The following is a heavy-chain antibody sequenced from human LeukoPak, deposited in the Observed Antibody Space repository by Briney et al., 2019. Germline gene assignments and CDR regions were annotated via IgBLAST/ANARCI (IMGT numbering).Heavy chain of an antibody. CDR1: GFIFSTFG. CDR2: IQSDGSKQ. D-gene: IGHD5-18*01. J-gene: IGHJ5*02. V-gene: IGHV3-33*01. CDR3: ARDVDTSSHSSQLDP. Sequence: GGSLRLSCATAGFIFSTFGIHWVRQTRGKGLEWAAAIQSDGSKQYSGDSVKGRFNISRDTSKNTVYLQMNSLRYEDTAVYYCARDVDTSSHSSQLDPWGQGTLVTVSS.